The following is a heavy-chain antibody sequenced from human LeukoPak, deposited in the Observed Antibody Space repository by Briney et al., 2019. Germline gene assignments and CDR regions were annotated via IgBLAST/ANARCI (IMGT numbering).Heavy chain of an antibody. V-gene: IGHV3-21*01. Sequence: GGSLRLSCAASGFTFSSYSMNWVRQAPGKGLEWVSSISSSSSYIYYADSVKGRFTISRDNAKNSLYLQMNSLRAEDTAVYYCARDSPYIVVVPAAISSAFDIWAKGQWSPSLQ. CDR3: ARDSPYIVVVPAAISSAFDI. CDR2: ISSSSSYI. CDR1: GFTFSSYS. D-gene: IGHD2-2*01. J-gene: IGHJ3*02.